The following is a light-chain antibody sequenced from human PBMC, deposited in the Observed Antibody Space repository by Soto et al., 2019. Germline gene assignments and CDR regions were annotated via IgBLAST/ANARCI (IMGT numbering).Light chain of an antibody. CDR3: QQYNNWPLTWT. CDR1: QSVSSN. CDR2: GAS. J-gene: IGKJ1*01. V-gene: IGKV3-15*01. Sequence: EIVMTQSPATLSVSPGERATLSCRASQSVSSNLAWYQQNPGQAPRLLIYGASTRATGIPARFSGSGSGTEFTLTISSLQSEDFAVYYCQQYNNWPLTWTFGQGTKVEI.